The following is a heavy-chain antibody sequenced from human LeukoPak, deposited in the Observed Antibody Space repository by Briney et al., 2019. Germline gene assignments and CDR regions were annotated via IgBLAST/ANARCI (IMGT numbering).Heavy chain of an antibody. CDR3: ARRTYYYDSSGYYSEGFDY. V-gene: IGHV1-8*01. D-gene: IGHD3-22*01. CDR1: GYTFTSYD. CDR2: MNPNSGNT. J-gene: IGHJ4*02. Sequence: GASVKVSCKASGYTFTSYDINWVRQATGQGLEWMGWMNPNSGNTGYAQKFQGRVTMTRNTSISTAYMELSSLRSEDTAVYYCARRTYYYDSSGYYSEGFDYWGQGTLVTVSS.